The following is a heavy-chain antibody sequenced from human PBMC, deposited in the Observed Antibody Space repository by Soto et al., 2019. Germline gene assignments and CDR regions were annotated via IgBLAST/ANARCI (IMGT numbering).Heavy chain of an antibody. CDR2: IKSKTDGGTT. J-gene: IGHJ4*02. V-gene: IGHV3-15*07. D-gene: IGHD3-22*01. CDR1: GFTFSNAW. CDR3: TTRLDVWLHTIPPYFDY. Sequence: EVQLVESGGGLVKPGGSLRLSCAASGFTFSNAWMNWVRQAPGKGLEWVGRIKSKTDGGTTDYAAPVKGRFTISRDDSKNTLYLQMNSLKTEDTAVYYCTTRLDVWLHTIPPYFDYWGQGTLVTVSS.